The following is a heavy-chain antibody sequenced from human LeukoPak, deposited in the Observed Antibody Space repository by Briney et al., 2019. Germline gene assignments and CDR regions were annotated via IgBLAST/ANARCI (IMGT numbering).Heavy chain of an antibody. CDR1: GFTFSSYA. CDR3: AKDGSSSWPPQNFDY. J-gene: IGHJ4*02. CDR2: ISGSGGST. V-gene: IGHV3-23*01. Sequence: GGSLRLSCAASGFTFSSYAMSWVRQAPGKGLEWVSAISGSGGSTYCADSVKGRFTISRDNSKNTLYLQMNSLRAEDTAVYYCAKDGSSSWPPQNFDYWGQGTLVTVSS. D-gene: IGHD6-13*01.